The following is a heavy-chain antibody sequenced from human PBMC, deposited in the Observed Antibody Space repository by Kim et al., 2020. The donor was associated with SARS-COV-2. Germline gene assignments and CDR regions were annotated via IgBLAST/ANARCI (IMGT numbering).Heavy chain of an antibody. CDR1: GGSISDYY. J-gene: IGHJ4*02. V-gene: IGHV4-4*07. D-gene: IGHD3-10*01. Sequence: SETLSLTCTVSGGSISDYYWSWIRQPAGKRLEWIGRISESGSTNYNPSFRSRVAMSIDASTNQFSLRLSSVTAADTALYYCARDVGPLAAGVTARDYFDDWGQGTLVTVSS. CDR3: ARDVGPLAAGVTARDYFDD. CDR2: ISESGST.